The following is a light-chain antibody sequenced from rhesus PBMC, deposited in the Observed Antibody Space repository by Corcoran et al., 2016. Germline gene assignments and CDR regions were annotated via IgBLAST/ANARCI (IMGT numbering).Light chain of an antibody. V-gene: IGKV1-25*01. CDR2: KAS. CDR3: PQHNSYPLT. J-gene: IGKJ4*01. CDR1: QGISSY. Sequence: DIQMTQSPSSLSASVGDTVTITCRASQGISSYLAWYQQKPGKAPKLLIYKASTLRSGVPSRFSGSGSGTDFTLTISSLQPEDFATYYCPQHNSYPLTFGGGTKVEIK.